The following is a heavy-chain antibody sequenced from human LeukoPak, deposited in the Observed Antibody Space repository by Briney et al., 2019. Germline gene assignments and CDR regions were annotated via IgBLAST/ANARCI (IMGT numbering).Heavy chain of an antibody. V-gene: IGHV1-69*05. J-gene: IGHJ4*02. D-gene: IGHD3-22*01. CDR3: VRDSSGYYYAFDY. CDR1: GGTFSSYA. CDR2: IIPIFGTA. Sequence: ASVKVSCKASGGTFSSYAISWVRQAPGQGLEWRGGIIPIFGTANYAQKFQGRVTITTDESTSTAYMELSSLRSEDTAVYYCVRDSSGYYYAFDYWGQGTLVTVSS.